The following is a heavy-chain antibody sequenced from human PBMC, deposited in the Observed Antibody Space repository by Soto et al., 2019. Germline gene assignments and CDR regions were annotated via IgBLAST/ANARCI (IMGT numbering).Heavy chain of an antibody. J-gene: IGHJ4*02. D-gene: IGHD6-13*01. Sequence: ASVKGSCKASGYTFNGYYMHWVRQAPGQGLEWMGWINPNSGGTNYAQKVQGRVTITRDTSISTDDMELSRLRCDSTAVYYRARDPIAAAGEPFDYWGQGTLVTVSS. CDR2: INPNSGGT. CDR1: GYTFNGYY. CDR3: ARDPIAAAGEPFDY. V-gene: IGHV1-2*02.